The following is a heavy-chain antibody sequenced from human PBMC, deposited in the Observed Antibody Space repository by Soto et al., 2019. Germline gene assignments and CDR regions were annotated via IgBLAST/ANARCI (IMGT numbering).Heavy chain of an antibody. CDR1: GFTFSSYA. J-gene: IGHJ4*02. Sequence: GGSLRLSCAASGFTFSSYAMSWVRQAPGKGLEWVSAISGSGGSTYYADSVKGRFTISRDNSKNTLCLQMNSLRAEDTAVYYCAKDVVRWGYYDSSGYPYGYWGQGTLVTVSS. V-gene: IGHV3-23*01. D-gene: IGHD3-22*01. CDR3: AKDVVRWGYYDSSGYPYGY. CDR2: ISGSGGST.